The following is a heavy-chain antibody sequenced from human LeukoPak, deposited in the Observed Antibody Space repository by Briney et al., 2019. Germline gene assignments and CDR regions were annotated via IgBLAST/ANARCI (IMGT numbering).Heavy chain of an antibody. CDR2: INHSGST. Sequence: SETLSLTCAVYGGSFSGYYWSWIRQPPGKGLEWIGEINHSGSTNYNPSLKSRVTISVDTSKNQFSLKLSSVTAADTAVYYCARGRGIAAAATTDYFDYWGQGTLVIVSS. CDR1: GGSFSGYY. V-gene: IGHV4-34*01. D-gene: IGHD6-13*01. CDR3: ARGRGIAAAATTDYFDY. J-gene: IGHJ4*02.